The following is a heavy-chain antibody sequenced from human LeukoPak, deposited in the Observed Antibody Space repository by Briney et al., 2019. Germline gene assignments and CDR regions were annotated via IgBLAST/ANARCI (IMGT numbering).Heavy chain of an antibody. J-gene: IGHJ6*03. V-gene: IGHV4-34*01. D-gene: IGHD1-26*01. CDR3: ARVQRKRGIVGPTLYYMDV. CDR1: GGSFSGYY. CDR2: INHSGST. Sequence: SETLSLTCAVYGGSFSGYYWSWIRQPPGKGLEWIGEINHSGSTNYNPSLKSRATISVDTSKNQFSLKLSSVTAADTAVYYCARVQRKRGIVGPTLYYMDVWGKGTTVTVSS.